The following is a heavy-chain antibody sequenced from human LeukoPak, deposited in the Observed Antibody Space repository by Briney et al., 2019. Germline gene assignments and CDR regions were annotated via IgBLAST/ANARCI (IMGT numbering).Heavy chain of an antibody. CDR2: MNPNSGNT. V-gene: IGHV1-8*01. J-gene: IGHJ4*02. D-gene: IGHD6-13*01. CDR1: GYTFTSYD. CDR3: ARGLQAAAGTIDY. Sequence: ASVKVSCKASGYTFTSYDINWVRQATGQGLEWMGWMNPNSGNTGYAQKFKGRVTMTRHTSISTAYMELSSLRSEDTAVYYYARGLQAAAGTIDYWGQGTLVTVSS.